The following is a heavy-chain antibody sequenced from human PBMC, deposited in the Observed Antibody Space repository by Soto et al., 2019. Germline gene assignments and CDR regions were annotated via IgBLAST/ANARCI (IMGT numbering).Heavy chain of an antibody. D-gene: IGHD2-8*01. J-gene: IGHJ4*02. V-gene: IGHV1-46*01. CDR2: INPSGGST. Sequence: QVQLVQSGAEVKKPGASVKVSCKASGYTFTHYYIHWVRQAPGQGLEGVGMINPSGGSTDYAQKFQGRVTMTTDTSTTTVYMELSSLRSHDTAVYYCARPPSPGCINGVCYPCDHWGQGTPGHRLL. CDR1: GYTFTHYY. CDR3: ARPPSPGCINGVCYPCDH.